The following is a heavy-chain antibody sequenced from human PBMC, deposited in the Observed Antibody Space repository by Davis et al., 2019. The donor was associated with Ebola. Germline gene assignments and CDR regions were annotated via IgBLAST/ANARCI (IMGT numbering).Heavy chain of an antibody. CDR3: ARALNLNWFDP. CDR1: GYTFTGYY. V-gene: IGHV1-2*04. D-gene: IGHD1-14*01. CDR2: INPNSGGT. J-gene: IGHJ5*02. Sequence: ASVKVSCKASGYTFTGYYMYWVRQAPGQGLEWMGWINPNSGGTNYAQKFQGWVTMTRDTSISTAYMELSRLRSDDTAVYYCARALNLNWFDPWGQGTLVTVSS.